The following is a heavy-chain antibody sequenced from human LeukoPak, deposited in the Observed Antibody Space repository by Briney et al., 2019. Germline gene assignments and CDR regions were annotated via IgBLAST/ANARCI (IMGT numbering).Heavy chain of an antibody. D-gene: IGHD3-9*01. CDR2: INHSGST. Sequence: SETLSLTCAVYGGSFSGYYWSWIRQPPGKGLEWIGEINHSGSTNYNPSLKSRVTISVDTSKNQFSLKLSSVTAADTAVYYCARLTYYDILTGRYYYYYYMDVWGKGTTVTISS. V-gene: IGHV4-34*01. J-gene: IGHJ6*03. CDR1: GGSFSGYY. CDR3: ARLTYYDILTGRYYYYYYMDV.